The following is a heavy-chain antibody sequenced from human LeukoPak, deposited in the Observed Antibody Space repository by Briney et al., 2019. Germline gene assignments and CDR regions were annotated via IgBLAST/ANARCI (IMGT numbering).Heavy chain of an antibody. CDR3: AEVVITMLRSV. V-gene: IGHV3-11*01. CDR2: ISSSGRTI. Sequence: GESLSLSCAASGFSISDYYRSWIRQPPGKGLEWVSYISSSGRTICNAYSKKGGSTTSRATAKNSPFRQRYILSAEAPAVSYCAEVVITMLRSVGGEGRTVTISS. J-gene: IGHJ6*04. D-gene: IGHD3-10*02. CDR1: GFSISDYY.